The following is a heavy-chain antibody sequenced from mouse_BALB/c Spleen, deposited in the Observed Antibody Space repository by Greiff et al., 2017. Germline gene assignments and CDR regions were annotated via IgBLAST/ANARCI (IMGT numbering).Heavy chain of an antibody. CDR3: AREGLLRVPRYAMDY. CDR1: GFSLTSYG. Sequence: QVQLQQSGPGLVAPSQSLSITCTVSGFSLTSYGVHWVRQPPGKGLEWLGVIWAGGSTNYNSALMSRLSISKDNSKSQVFLKMNSLQTDDTAMYYCAREGLLRVPRYAMDYWGQGTSVTVSS. V-gene: IGHV2-9*02. J-gene: IGHJ4*01. CDR2: IWAGGST. D-gene: IGHD1-1*01.